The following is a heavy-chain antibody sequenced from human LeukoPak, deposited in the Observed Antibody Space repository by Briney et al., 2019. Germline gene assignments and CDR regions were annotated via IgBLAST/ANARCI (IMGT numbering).Heavy chain of an antibody. J-gene: IGHJ3*01. CDR3: ARDFTPIIAVQTPAFDL. CDR2: IIPIFGTA. Sequence: SVKVSCKASGGTFSSYAISWVRQAPGQGLEWMGGIIPIFGTANYAQKFQGRVTITADKSTSTAYMELSSLRSEDTAIYYCARDFTPIIAVQTPAFDLWGQGTLVTVSS. D-gene: IGHD3-22*01. V-gene: IGHV1-69*06. CDR1: GGTFSSYA.